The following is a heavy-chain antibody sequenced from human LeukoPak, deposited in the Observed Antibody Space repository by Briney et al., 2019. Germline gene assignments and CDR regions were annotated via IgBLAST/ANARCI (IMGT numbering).Heavy chain of an antibody. CDR1: GFTFSRYA. V-gene: IGHV3-23*01. CDR3: AKTNVEQWLVNGFDY. Sequence: PGGSLRLSCAASGFTFSRYAMSWVRQAPGKGLEWVSAISGSGGSTYYADSVKGRFTIFRDNSKNTLYLQMNSLRAEDTAVYYRAKTNVEQWLVNGFDYWGQGTLVTVSS. CDR2: ISGSGGST. D-gene: IGHD6-19*01. J-gene: IGHJ4*02.